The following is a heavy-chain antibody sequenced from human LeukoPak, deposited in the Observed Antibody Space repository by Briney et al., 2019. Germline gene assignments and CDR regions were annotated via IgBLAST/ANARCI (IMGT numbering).Heavy chain of an antibody. CDR2: IYTSGST. V-gene: IGHV4-61*02. D-gene: IGHD3-22*01. Sequence: SETLSLTCTVSGGSISSGSYYWSWIRQPAGKGLEWIGRIYTSGSTNYNPSLKSRVTISLNSSKNQFSLKLSSVTAADTAVYYCAREDYYDSSDDPADAFDIWGQGTMVTVSS. CDR1: GGSISSGSYY. J-gene: IGHJ3*02. CDR3: AREDYYDSSDDPADAFDI.